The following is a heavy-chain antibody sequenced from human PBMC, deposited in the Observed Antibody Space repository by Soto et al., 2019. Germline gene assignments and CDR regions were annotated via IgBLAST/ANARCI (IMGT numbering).Heavy chain of an antibody. CDR1: GGSISSSSYY. D-gene: IGHD6-13*01. Sequence: SETLSLTCTVSGGSISSSSYYWGWIRQPPGKGLEWIGSIYYSGSTYYNPSLKSRVTISVDTSKNQFSLKLSSVTAADTAVYYCARRGYSSSWHANYNWFDPWGQGXLLTVYS. CDR2: IYYSGST. V-gene: IGHV4-39*01. J-gene: IGHJ5*02. CDR3: ARRGYSSSWHANYNWFDP.